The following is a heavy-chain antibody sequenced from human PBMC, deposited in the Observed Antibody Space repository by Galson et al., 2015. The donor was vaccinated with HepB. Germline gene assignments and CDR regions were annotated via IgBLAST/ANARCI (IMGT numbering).Heavy chain of an antibody. CDR1: GYTFTSYG. J-gene: IGHJ3*02. D-gene: IGHD3-10*01. CDR2: ISAYNGNT. Sequence: SVKVSCKASGYTFTSYGISWVRQAPGQGLEWMGWISAYNGNTNYAQKLQGRVTMTTDTSTSTAYMELRSLRSDDTAVYYCARDRRIWFGDVGAFDIWGQGTMVTVSS. CDR3: ARDRRIWFGDVGAFDI. V-gene: IGHV1-18*04.